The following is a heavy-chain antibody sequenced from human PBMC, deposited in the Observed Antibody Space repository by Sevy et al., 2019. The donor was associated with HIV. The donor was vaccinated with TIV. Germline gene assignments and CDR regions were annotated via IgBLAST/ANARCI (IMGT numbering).Heavy chain of an antibody. Sequence: ASVKVSCKASGYTFSSNGIAWVRQAPGQGLQWMGWIGVYNGNSNYAQNLRDRVTMTTDTSTSTAYMELKSLRSDDTVVYYCARVPTYYFGSGTYFDYWGQGTLVTVSS. CDR2: IGVYNGNS. D-gene: IGHD3-10*01. CDR3: ARVPTYYFGSGTYFDY. J-gene: IGHJ4*02. CDR1: GYTFSSNG. V-gene: IGHV1-18*01.